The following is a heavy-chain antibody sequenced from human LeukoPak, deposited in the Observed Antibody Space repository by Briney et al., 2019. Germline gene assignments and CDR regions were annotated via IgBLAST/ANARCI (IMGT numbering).Heavy chain of an antibody. CDR1: GYTFTGYY. CDR2: INPNSGGT. J-gene: IGHJ6*03. V-gene: IGHV1-2*02. Sequence: ASVKVSCKTSGYTFTGYYMHWVRQAPGQGLEWMGWINPNSGGTNYAQKFQGRVTMTRDTSISTAYMELSRLRSDDTAVYYCARGGPRNYYYYYYMDVWGKGTTVTVSS. CDR3: ARGGPRNYYYYYYMDV.